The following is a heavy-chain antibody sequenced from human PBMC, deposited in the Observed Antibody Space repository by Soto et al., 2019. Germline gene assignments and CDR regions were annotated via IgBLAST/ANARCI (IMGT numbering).Heavy chain of an antibody. Sequence: GGSLRLSCEASGFNFRDHHMDWVRQAPGKGLEWVGFIRSKAYGGTTEYAASVKGRFTISRDDSKSIAYLQMSSLKTEDTAVYYCTAGKLYPSLDFDYWGQGTLVTVSS. CDR1: GFNFRDHH. CDR3: TAGKLYPSLDFDY. V-gene: IGHV3-49*04. J-gene: IGHJ4*02. D-gene: IGHD2-8*01. CDR2: IRSKAYGGTT.